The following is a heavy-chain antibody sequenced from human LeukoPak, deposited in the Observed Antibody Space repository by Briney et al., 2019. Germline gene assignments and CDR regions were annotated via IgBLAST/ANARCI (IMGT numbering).Heavy chain of an antibody. V-gene: IGHV3-21*01. J-gene: IGHJ4*02. D-gene: IGHD1-1*01. CDR3: AITKGSRYYFDY. CDR1: GFTFSSYS. Sequence: GSLRLSCAASGFTFSSYSMNWVRQAPGKGLEWVSSISSSSSYIYYADSVKGRFTISRDNAKNSLYLQMNSLRAEDTAVYYCAITKGSRYYFDYWGQGTLVTVSS. CDR2: ISSSSSYI.